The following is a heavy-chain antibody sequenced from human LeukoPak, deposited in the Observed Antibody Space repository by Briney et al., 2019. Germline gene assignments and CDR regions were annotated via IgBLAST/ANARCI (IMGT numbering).Heavy chain of an antibody. CDR3: AKAMVRGVIIEEFDY. Sequence: GGSLRLSWAASGFTFSSYAMSWVRQAPGKGLEWVSAISGSGGSTYYADSVKGRFTISRDNSKNTLYLQMNSLRAEDTAVYYCAKAMVRGVIIEEFDYWGQGTLVTVSS. V-gene: IGHV3-23*01. CDR1: GFTFSSYA. J-gene: IGHJ4*02. D-gene: IGHD3-10*01. CDR2: ISGSGGST.